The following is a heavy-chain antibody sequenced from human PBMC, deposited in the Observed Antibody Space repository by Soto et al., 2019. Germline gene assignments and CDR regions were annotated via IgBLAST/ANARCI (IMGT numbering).Heavy chain of an antibody. V-gene: IGHV4-4*02. D-gene: IGHD1-26*01. J-gene: IGHJ4*02. CDR2: IYHSGST. Sequence: QVQLQESGPGLVKPSGTLSLTCGVFGGSISNSNWWTGVRQPPGKGLEWIGEIYHSGSTNYNSSLLSRVTISFEKVNNQFSLKLTSVTAADTAVYYCAHRPIVGAAIWGQGTLVTVSS. CDR3: AHRPIVGAAI. CDR1: GGSISNSNW.